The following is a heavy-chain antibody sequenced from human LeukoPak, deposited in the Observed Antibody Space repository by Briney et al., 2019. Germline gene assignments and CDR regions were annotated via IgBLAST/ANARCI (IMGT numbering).Heavy chain of an antibody. J-gene: IGHJ4*02. D-gene: IGHD1-26*01. CDR1: GYSFTSFW. V-gene: IGHV5-51*01. CDR3: ARRSGTYWSSDY. Sequence: GESLKISCKGSGYSFTSFWIGWVRQMPGKGLEWMGIIYPGDSDTTYSPSFQGQVTISADKSINTAYLQWTSLKASDTAMYYCARRSGTYWSSDYWGQGTLVTVSS. CDR2: IYPGDSDT.